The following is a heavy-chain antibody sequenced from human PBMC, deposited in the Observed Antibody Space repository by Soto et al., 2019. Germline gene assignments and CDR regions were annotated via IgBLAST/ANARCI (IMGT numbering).Heavy chain of an antibody. CDR3: ATDINCNGGSCYSEYFQH. D-gene: IGHD2-15*01. Sequence: GASVKVSCKVSGYTLTELSMHWVRQAPGKGLEWMGGFDPEDGETIYAQKFQGRVTMTEDTSTDTAYMELSSLRSEDTAVYYCATDINCNGGSCYSEYFQHWGQGTLVTVSS. CDR1: GYTLTELS. J-gene: IGHJ1*01. V-gene: IGHV1-24*01. CDR2: FDPEDGET.